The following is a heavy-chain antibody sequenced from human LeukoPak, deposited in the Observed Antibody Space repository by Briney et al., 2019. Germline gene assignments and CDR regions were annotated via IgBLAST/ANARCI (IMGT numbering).Heavy chain of an antibody. V-gene: IGHV3-74*01. D-gene: IGHD3-3*01. CDR2: INGDGSST. J-gene: IGHJ4*02. Sequence: GSLRLSCAASGFTLRNYWMHWVRQAPGKGVVWGSRINGDGSSTTYADFVKGRFTISRANAKNTLSLQMNSLTAEDTAVYYCARSLTEWLPSDYWGQGTLVTVSS. CDR3: ARSLTEWLPSDY. CDR1: GFTLRNYW.